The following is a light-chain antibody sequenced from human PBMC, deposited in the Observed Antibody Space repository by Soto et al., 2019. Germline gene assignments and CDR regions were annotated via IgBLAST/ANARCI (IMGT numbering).Light chain of an antibody. J-gene: IGKJ4*01. V-gene: IGKV3-20*01. CDR2: DAS. CDR3: QHYGSSSLT. Sequence: EFVLTQSPGTLSLSPGERATLSCRASQSVSSSSLAWYQQKPGQAPRLLMYDASSRATGIPDSFSGSGSGTDFTLTISRLEPEDFAVYYCQHYGSSSLTFGGGTKVEIK. CDR1: QSVSSSS.